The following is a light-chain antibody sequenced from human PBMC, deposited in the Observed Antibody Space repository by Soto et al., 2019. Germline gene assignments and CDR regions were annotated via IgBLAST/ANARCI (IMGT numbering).Light chain of an antibody. V-gene: IGKV3-20*01. J-gene: IGKJ1*01. CDR2: GGS. Sequence: DIVLNQSPCTLSLSPEERATLSCRASQSVSSNHLAWYQQKPGQAPRLLIYGGSSRATGIPVRFSGSGSETDFTLTITRLEPEDFAVYYCQQYSSSRTFGQGTKVDIK. CDR3: QQYSSSRT. CDR1: QSVSSNH.